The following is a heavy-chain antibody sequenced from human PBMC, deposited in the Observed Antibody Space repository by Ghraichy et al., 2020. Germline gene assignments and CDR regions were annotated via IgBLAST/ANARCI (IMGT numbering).Heavy chain of an antibody. CDR3: ARSGGYEYNWFDP. V-gene: IGHV4-59*01. Sequence: ESLNISCTVSGGSISSYYWSWIRQPPGKGLEWIGYIYYSGSTNYNPSLKSRVTISVDTSKNQFSLKLSSVTAADTAVYYCARSGGYEYNWFDPWGQGTLVTVSS. D-gene: IGHD5-12*01. CDR2: IYYSGST. J-gene: IGHJ5*02. CDR1: GGSISSYY.